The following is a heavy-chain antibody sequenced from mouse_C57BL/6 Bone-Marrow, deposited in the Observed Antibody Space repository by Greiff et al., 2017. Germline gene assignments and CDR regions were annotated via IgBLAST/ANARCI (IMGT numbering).Heavy chain of an antibody. D-gene: IGHD1-1*01. CDR3: ARPIITTVPYYFDY. J-gene: IGHJ2*01. CDR2: IHPKSGST. Sequence: VQLQQPGAELVKPGASVKLSCKASGYTFTSYWMHWVKQRPGQGLEWIGMIHPKSGSTNYNEKFKSKATLTVDKSSSTAYMQLSSLTSEDSAVYYCARPIITTVPYYFDYWGQGTTLTVSS. CDR1: GYTFTSYW. V-gene: IGHV1-64*01.